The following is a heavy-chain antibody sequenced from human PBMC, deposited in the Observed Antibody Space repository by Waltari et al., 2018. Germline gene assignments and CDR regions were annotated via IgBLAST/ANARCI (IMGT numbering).Heavy chain of an antibody. CDR3: ARGRSAAVAAM. D-gene: IGHD6-19*01. Sequence: QLQLQESGPGLVKPSETLSLTCTVSGGSISSTSDYWGWIRQPPGKGLAWIGSINYSGSTYYNPSLKSRVTISVDSSKNQFSLKLSSVTAADTAVYYCARGRSAAVAAMGGQGTLVTVSS. CDR2: INYSGST. J-gene: IGHJ4*02. V-gene: IGHV4-39*01. CDR1: GGSISSTSDY.